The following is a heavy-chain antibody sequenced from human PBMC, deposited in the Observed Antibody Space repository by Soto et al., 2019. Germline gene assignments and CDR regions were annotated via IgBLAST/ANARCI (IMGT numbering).Heavy chain of an antibody. CDR3: ARDRTVRGDWFDP. D-gene: IGHD3-10*01. CDR2: ISTSGST. Sequence: SEDLSLPCTVSGGSISSYYWTWIRQPAGKGLEWIGRISTSGSTNYNPPLKSRLTMSVDTSKNQFSLRLSSVTAADTAVYYCARDRTVRGDWFDPWGQGTLVTVSS. J-gene: IGHJ5*02. V-gene: IGHV4-4*07. CDR1: GGSISSYY.